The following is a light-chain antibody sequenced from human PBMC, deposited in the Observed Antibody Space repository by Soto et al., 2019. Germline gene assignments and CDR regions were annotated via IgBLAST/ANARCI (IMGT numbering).Light chain of an antibody. CDR3: SSYTNINTRACV. CDR1: SSNTGADYD. V-gene: IGLV1-40*01. CDR2: DNN. J-gene: IGLJ1*01. Sequence: QSVLTQPPSVSGAPGQRVTISCTGSSSNTGADYDVHWYQHLPGSAPKLLIYDNNIRPSGVPDRFSGSKSGNTASLTISGLQAEDEAEYYCSSYTNINTRACVFGTGTKVTVL.